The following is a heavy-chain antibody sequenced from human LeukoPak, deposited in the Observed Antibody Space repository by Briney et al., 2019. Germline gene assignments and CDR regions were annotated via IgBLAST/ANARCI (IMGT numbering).Heavy chain of an antibody. D-gene: IGHD3-22*01. Sequence: SETLSLTCTVSGVSISSTIYYWGWIRQPRGKGLEWIGSVYYTGLPYYPPSLKSRVPIYVDTSKNQFSLKLSSVTAADTAVYYCARHLLYESYWGEGSLVTVSS. CDR1: GVSISSTIYY. J-gene: IGHJ4*02. CDR2: VYYTGLP. CDR3: ARHLLYESY. V-gene: IGHV4-39*01.